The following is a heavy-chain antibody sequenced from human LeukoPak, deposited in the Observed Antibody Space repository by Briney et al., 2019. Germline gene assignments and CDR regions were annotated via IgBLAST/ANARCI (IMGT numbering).Heavy chain of an antibody. CDR3: ATLDTAMVTNFGY. V-gene: IGHV3-7*01. D-gene: IGHD5-18*01. CDR2: IKQDGSEK. Sequence: GGSLRLSCAASGLTLRRDWMSWVRQAPGKGLEWVAMIKQDGSEKHYVDSVKGRFTISSDNTKNSLNLQMNSLRAEDTAVYYCATLDTAMVTNFGYWGQGTLVTVSS. J-gene: IGHJ4*02. CDR1: GLTLRRDW.